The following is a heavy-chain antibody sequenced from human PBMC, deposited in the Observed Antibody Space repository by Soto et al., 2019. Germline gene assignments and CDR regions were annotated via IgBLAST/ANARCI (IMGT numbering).Heavy chain of an antibody. CDR1: GYSFAGYW. Sequence: GESLKISCKGSGYSFAGYWITWVRQKPGKGLEWMGRIDPSDSQTYYSPSFRGHVTISVTKSITTVFLQWSSLRASDTAMYYCARQIYDSDTGPHFQYYFDSWGQGTPVTVSS. CDR3: ARQIYDSDTGPHFQYYFDS. J-gene: IGHJ4*02. D-gene: IGHD3-22*01. CDR2: IDPSDSQT. V-gene: IGHV5-10-1*01.